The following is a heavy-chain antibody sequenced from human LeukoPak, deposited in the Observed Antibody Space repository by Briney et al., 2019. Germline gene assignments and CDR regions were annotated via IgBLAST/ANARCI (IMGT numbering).Heavy chain of an antibody. CDR2: IYTSGST. V-gene: IGHV4-61*02. CDR3: ARGRLTGRYYFDY. Sequence: SQTLSLTCTVSGGSISSGNFYWSWIRQPAGKGLEWIGRIYTSGSTNYNPSLKSRVTISLDTSKNQFSLKVSSVTAADTAVYYCARGRLTGRYYFDYWGQGTLVTVSS. CDR1: GGSISSGNFY. D-gene: IGHD7-27*01. J-gene: IGHJ4*02.